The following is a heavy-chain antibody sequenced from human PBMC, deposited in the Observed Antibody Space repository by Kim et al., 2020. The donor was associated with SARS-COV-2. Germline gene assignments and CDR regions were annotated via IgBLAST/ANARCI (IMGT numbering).Heavy chain of an antibody. Sequence: ASVKVSCKASGYTFTTYAMNWVRQAPGQGLEWMGWINTNTGNPTYAQGFTGRFVFSLDTSVSTAYLQISSLKAEDTAVYYCARDFNNWKQLRDAFDIWGQGTMVTVSS. D-gene: IGHD1-20*01. CDR1: GYTFTTYA. CDR3: ARDFNNWKQLRDAFDI. V-gene: IGHV7-4-1*02. J-gene: IGHJ3*02. CDR2: INTNTGNP.